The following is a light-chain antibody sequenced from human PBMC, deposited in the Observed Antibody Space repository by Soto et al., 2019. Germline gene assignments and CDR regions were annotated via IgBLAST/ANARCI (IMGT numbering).Light chain of an antibody. J-gene: IGKJ1*01. Sequence: EIVLTQSPGTLSLSPGERATLSCRASQSVSSSYLAWYQQKPGQAPRPLIYGASSRAIGIPDRFSGSGSGTDFTLNISRLEPEDFAVYYCQQYGRLPWTFGQGTPVEIK. CDR3: QQYGRLPWT. V-gene: IGKV3-20*01. CDR1: QSVSSSY. CDR2: GAS.